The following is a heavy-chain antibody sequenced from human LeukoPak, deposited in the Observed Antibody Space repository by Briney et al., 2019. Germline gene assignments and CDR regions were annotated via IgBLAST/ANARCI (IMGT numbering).Heavy chain of an antibody. J-gene: IGHJ4*02. Sequence: PGGSLRLSCAASGFTFNNYGMHWVRQAPGKGLEWVTFIRYDGSNKFYADSVKGRFTISRDNSKNTLYLQMNSLRTEDTAVYYCAKDLGLPYYFDYWGQGTLVTVSS. CDR1: GFTFNNYG. CDR3: AKDLGLPYYFDY. V-gene: IGHV3-30*02. CDR2: IRYDGSNK. D-gene: IGHD3/OR15-3a*01.